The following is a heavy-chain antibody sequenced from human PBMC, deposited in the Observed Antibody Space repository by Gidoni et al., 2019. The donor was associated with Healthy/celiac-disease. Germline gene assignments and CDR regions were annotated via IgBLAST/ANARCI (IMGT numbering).Heavy chain of an antibody. CDR1: GYTVTSYG. V-gene: IGHV1-18*01. CDR3: ARECSGGSCYSAIDLGELSLLY. J-gene: IGHJ4*02. CDR2: ISAYNGNT. D-gene: IGHD2-15*01. Sequence: QVQLVQSGAEVKKPGASVKVSCKASGYTVTSYGISWVRQAPGQGLEWMGWISAYNGNTNYAQKLQGGVTMTTDTSTSTAYMELRSLRSDDTAVYYCARECSGGSCYSAIDLGELSLLYWGQGTLVTVSS.